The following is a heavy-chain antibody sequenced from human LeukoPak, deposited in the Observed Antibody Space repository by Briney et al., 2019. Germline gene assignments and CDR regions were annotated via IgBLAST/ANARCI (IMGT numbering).Heavy chain of an antibody. D-gene: IGHD3-10*01. J-gene: IGHJ4*02. Sequence: GGSLRLSCAASGFTCSSYTMNWVRQAPGKGLEWVSSISSSNTYIYYADSVKGRFTISRDNAKNSLYLQMNSLRAEDTAVYYCARRGMVHFDYWGQGTLVTVSS. CDR1: GFTCSSYT. CDR3: ARRGMVHFDY. CDR2: ISSSNTYI. V-gene: IGHV3-21*01.